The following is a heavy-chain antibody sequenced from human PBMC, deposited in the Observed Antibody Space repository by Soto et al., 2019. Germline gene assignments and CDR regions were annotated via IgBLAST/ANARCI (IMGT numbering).Heavy chain of an antibody. CDR3: ARAGGTTVTGLWHFDS. CDR1: GFTFNTYS. Sequence: GGSLRLSCEASGFTFNTYSMHWVRQPPGKGLEWLAAIWYDGTQKYYADSVKGRFIISRDNSKKTLYLEMNSLRAEDTAVYYCARAGGTTVTGLWHFDSGGTGTLVTVS. CDR2: IWYDGTQK. J-gene: IGHJ4*02. D-gene: IGHD4-17*01. V-gene: IGHV3-33*01.